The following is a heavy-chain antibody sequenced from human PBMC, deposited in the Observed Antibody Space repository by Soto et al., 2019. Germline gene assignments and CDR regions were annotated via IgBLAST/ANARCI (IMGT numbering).Heavy chain of an antibody. D-gene: IGHD5-18*01. CDR3: ARERDSYGYYYYYYMDV. CDR1: GFTFSSYG. Sequence: QVQLVESGGGVVQPGRSLRLSCAASGFTFSSYGMHWVRQAPGKGLEWVAVIWYDGSNKYYADSVKGRFTISRDNSKNTLYLQMNSLRAEDTAVYYCARERDSYGYYYYYYMDVWGEGTTVTVSS. J-gene: IGHJ6*03. CDR2: IWYDGSNK. V-gene: IGHV3-33*01.